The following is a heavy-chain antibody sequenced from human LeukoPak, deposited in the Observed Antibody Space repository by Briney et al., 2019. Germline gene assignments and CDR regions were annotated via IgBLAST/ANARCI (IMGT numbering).Heavy chain of an antibody. CDR3: ASDSSGWYKSDY. Sequence: GGSLRLSCAASGFTFSSYSMNWVRQAPGKGLEWVSSISSSSSYIYYADSVKGRFTISRDNAKNSLYLQMNSLRAEDTAVYYCASDSSGWYKSDYWGQGTLVTVSS. J-gene: IGHJ4*02. V-gene: IGHV3-21*01. D-gene: IGHD6-19*01. CDR1: GFTFSSYS. CDR2: ISSSSSYI.